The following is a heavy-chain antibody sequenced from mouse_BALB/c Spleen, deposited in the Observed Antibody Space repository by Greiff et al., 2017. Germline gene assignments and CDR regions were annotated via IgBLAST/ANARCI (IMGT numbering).Heavy chain of an antibody. J-gene: IGHJ3*01. CDR1: GYTFTSYY. V-gene: IGHV1S56*01. CDR2: IYPGNVNT. Sequence: QVHVKQSGPELVKPGASVRISCKASGYTFTSYYIHWVKQRPGQGLEWIGWIYPGNVNTKYNEKFKGKATLTADKSSSTAYMQLSSLTSEDSAVYFCARWSTWFAYWGQGTLVTVSA. CDR3: ARWSTWFAY.